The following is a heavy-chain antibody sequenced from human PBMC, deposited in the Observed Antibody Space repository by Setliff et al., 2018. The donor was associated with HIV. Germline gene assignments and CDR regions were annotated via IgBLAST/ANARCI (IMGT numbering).Heavy chain of an antibody. CDR3: SRETYFYDYSGDNWFDP. CDR2: INTSGTT. J-gene: IGHJ5*02. D-gene: IGHD3-22*01. CDR1: GGSISSYY. Sequence: SSETLSLTCTVSGGSISSYYWSWGRQPQGKGLGWVGYINTSGTTNYNPSLTSRVTISVDTSKNQFSLKLSSVTAADTAVYFCSRETYFYDYSGDNWFDPLGQGTLVTVSS. V-gene: IGHV4-4*09.